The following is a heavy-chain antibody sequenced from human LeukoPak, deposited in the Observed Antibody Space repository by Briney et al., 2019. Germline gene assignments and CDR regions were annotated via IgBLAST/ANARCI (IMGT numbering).Heavy chain of an antibody. Sequence: PSETLSLTCAVYGGSFSGYYWSWIRQPPGKGLEWIGEINHSGSTNYNPSLKSRVTISVDTSKNQFSLKLSSVTAADTAVYYCARTPDHYYYMDVWGKGTTVTVSS. CDR2: INHSGST. CDR3: ARTPDHYYYMDV. J-gene: IGHJ6*03. CDR1: GGSFSGYY. V-gene: IGHV4-34*01.